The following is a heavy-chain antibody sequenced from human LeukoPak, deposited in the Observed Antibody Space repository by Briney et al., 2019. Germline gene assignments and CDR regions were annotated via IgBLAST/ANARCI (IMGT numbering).Heavy chain of an antibody. CDR3: ARSTPYCSGGSCPDY. J-gene: IGHJ4*02. V-gene: IGHV3-74*01. CDR1: GFTFSSYW. CDR2: ISTDGSVT. D-gene: IGHD2-15*01. Sequence: GGSLRLSCAASGFTFSSYWMHWVRQAPGKGLVWVSRISTDGSVTIYADSVKGRFTISRDNAKNTLYLQMNSLRAEDTALYYCARSTPYCSGGSCPDYWGQGTLVTVSS.